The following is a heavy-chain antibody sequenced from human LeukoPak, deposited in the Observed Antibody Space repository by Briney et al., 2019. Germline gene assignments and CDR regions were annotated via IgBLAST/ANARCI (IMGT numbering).Heavy chain of an antibody. J-gene: IGHJ4*02. CDR1: GGSISNYY. V-gene: IGHV4-4*07. D-gene: IGHD3-10*01. CDR2: MYHSGST. Sequence: PSETLSLTCTVSGGSISNYYWSWLRQPAGKGQEWIGRMYHSGSTKYNPSLQRRVIISADNSKNLSSLKLTSVTAADTAVYFCARDHYGSGRDKSYFFYWGRGAHVSLS. CDR3: ARDHYGSGRDKSYFFY.